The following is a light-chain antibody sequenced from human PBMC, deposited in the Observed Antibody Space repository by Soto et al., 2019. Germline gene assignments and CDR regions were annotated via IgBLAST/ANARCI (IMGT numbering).Light chain of an antibody. CDR1: QSVSSGY. CDR3: QQYGSSPT. J-gene: IGKJ4*01. CDR2: DAS. Sequence: EIVLTQSPATLSLYPGERATLSCGASQSVSSGYLAWYQQKPGLAPRLLIYDASSRATGIPDRFSGSGSGTDFTLTISRLEPEDFAVYYCQQYGSSPTFGGGTKV. V-gene: IGKV3D-20*01.